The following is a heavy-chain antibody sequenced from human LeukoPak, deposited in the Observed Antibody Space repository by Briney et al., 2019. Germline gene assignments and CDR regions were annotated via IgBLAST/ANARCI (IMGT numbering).Heavy chain of an antibody. J-gene: IGHJ4*02. CDR2: ISYDGSNK. Sequence: PSETLSLTRAVYGGSFSGYYWSWVRQAPGKGLEWVAVISYDGSNKYYADSVKGRFTISRDNSKNTLYLQMNSLRAEDTAVYYCAKSKWAVAGDFDYWGQGTLVTVSS. CDR3: AKSKWAVAGDFDY. CDR1: GGSFSGYY. V-gene: IGHV3-30*18. D-gene: IGHD6-19*01.